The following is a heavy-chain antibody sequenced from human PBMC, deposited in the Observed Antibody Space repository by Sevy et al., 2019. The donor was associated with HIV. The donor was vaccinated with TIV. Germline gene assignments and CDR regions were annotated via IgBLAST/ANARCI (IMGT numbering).Heavy chain of an antibody. J-gene: IGHJ6*02. CDR1: GYTFTSYG. V-gene: IGHV1-18*01. CDR2: ISVYNGNT. Sequence: ASVKVSCKASGYTFTSYGISWVRQAPGQGLEWMGWISVYNGNTNYAQKVQGRVTLTTETSTSSVYVELRSLRSDDTAVFYCAGGPEAWSGYYYHYYGMDVWGQGTTVTVSS. CDR3: AGGPEAWSGYYYHYYGMDV. D-gene: IGHD3-3*01.